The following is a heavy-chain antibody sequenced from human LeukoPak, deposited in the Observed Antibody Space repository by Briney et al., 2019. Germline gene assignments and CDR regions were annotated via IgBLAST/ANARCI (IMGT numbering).Heavy chain of an antibody. CDR1: GFTFSSYA. D-gene: IGHD3-3*01. CDR3: ATHYDFWSGYSDY. V-gene: IGHV3-23*01. Sequence: GGSLRLSCAASGFTFSSYAMSWVRQAPGKGLEWVSAISGSSGSTYYADSVKGRFTISRDNSKNTLYLQMNSLRAEDTAVYYCATHYDFWSGYSDYWGQGTLVTVSS. J-gene: IGHJ4*02. CDR2: ISGSSGST.